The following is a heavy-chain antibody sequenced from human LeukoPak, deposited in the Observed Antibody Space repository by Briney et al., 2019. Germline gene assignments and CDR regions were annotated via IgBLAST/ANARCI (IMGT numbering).Heavy chain of an antibody. Sequence: GASLKFSGKASGYTCTGYDMHWGGQAPGQGLKWMGWINPNSGGTNYAQKFQGWVTMTRDTSISTAYMELSRLRSDDTAVYYCARDRGYSGYDFGYWGQGTLVTVSS. CDR3: ARDRGYSGYDFGY. D-gene: IGHD5-12*01. V-gene: IGHV1-2*04. CDR2: INPNSGGT. J-gene: IGHJ4*02. CDR1: GYTCTGYD.